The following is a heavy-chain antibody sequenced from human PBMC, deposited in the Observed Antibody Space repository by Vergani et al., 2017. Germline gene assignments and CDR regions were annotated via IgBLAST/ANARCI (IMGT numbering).Heavy chain of an antibody. CDR3: ARCRRWNSSGWYRLDAFDI. D-gene: IGHD6-19*01. J-gene: IGHJ3*02. CDR2: INHSGST. V-gene: IGHV4-34*01. CDR1: GGSFSGYY. Sequence: QVQLQQWGAGLLKPSETLSLTCAVYGGSFSGYYWSWIRQPPGKGLEWIGEINHSGSTNYNPSLKSRVTISVDTSKNQFSLKLSSVTAADTAVYYCARCRRWNSSGWYRLDAFDIWGQGTMVTVSS.